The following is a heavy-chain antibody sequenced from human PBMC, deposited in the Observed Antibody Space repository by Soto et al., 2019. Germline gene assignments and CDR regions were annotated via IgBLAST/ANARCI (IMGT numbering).Heavy chain of an antibody. V-gene: IGHV3-23*01. J-gene: IGHJ5*02. CDR1: GFTFSNYG. Sequence: EVQLLESGGGLVQPGGSLRLSCAASGFTFSNYGMNWVSQAPGKGLEWVSAIVGGGGTTYYADSVRGRFTVSRDNSKNTLYLQMNSLRAEDTAVYYCAKDHDYDFWGGYPNWFDPWGQGTLVTVSS. CDR3: AKDHDYDFWGGYPNWFDP. D-gene: IGHD3-3*01. CDR2: IVGGGGTT.